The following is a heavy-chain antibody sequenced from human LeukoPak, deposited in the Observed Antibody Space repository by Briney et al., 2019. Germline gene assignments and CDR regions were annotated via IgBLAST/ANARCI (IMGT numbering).Heavy chain of an antibody. CDR2: IHPNDAST. J-gene: IGHJ4*02. CDR1: GYSSASYW. V-gene: IGHV5-51*01. CDR3: ARHNNWGFDY. Sequence: GESLKISCKASGYSSASYWIGWVRQMSGKGLEWMAIIHPNDASTIYSPSFQGQVTISADKSISTAYLQWSTLKASDTAIYYCARHNNWGFDYWDRGTLLTVSS. D-gene: IGHD7-27*01.